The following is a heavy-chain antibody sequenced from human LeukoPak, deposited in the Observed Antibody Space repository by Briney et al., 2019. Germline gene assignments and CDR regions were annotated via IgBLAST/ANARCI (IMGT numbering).Heavy chain of an antibody. CDR1: GFTFSSYG. D-gene: IGHD3-10*01. CDR3: AKSGERRRPYYFDY. Sequence: GGSLRLSCAASGFTFSSYGMHWVRQAPGKGLEWVAVISYDGSNKYYADSVKGQFTISRDNAKNTLYLQMNSLRVEDTAVYYCAKSGERRRPYYFDYWGQGTLVTVSS. V-gene: IGHV3-30*18. CDR2: ISYDGSNK. J-gene: IGHJ4*02.